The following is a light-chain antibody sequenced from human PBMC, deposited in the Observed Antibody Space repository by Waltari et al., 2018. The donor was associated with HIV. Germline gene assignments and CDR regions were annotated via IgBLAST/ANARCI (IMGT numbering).Light chain of an antibody. CDR3: SSYASTSTPVL. J-gene: IGLJ2*01. CDR1: SSDIGSFNR. Sequence: QSALTQPASVSGSPGQSITISCTGTSSDIGSFNRVSWYQQHPGKVPKLIIYEVSNRPSGISYRFSCSKSGNTASLTISGLQADDEALFYCSSYASTSTPVLFGGGTQLTVL. CDR2: EVS. V-gene: IGLV2-14*02.